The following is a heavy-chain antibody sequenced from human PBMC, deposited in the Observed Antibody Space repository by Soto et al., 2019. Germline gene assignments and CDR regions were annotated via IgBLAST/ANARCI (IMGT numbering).Heavy chain of an antibody. CDR1: GFTFSSDA. D-gene: IGHD2-15*01. J-gene: IGHJ3*02. Sequence: GXSLRLSGAASGFTFSSDAMSWVLQAPGKGLEWVSAISGSGGSTYYADSVKGRFTISRGNSKNTLYLQMNSLRAEDTAVYYCANLAIVVVVAAMNAFDIWGQGTMVT. V-gene: IGHV3-23*01. CDR3: ANLAIVVVVAAMNAFDI. CDR2: ISGSGGST.